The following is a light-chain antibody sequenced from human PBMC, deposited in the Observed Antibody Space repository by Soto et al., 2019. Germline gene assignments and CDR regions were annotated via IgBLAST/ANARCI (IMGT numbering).Light chain of an antibody. CDR2: EVN. CDR3: SSYAGSSNV. V-gene: IGLV2-8*01. Sequence: QSVLTQPPSASGSPGQSVAISCTGTSSDVGGYNYVSWYQQHPGKAPKLMIYEVNKRPSGVPDRFSDPKSGNTASLTVSGLQAEDEADYYCSSYAGSSNVFGTGTKVTVL. J-gene: IGLJ1*01. CDR1: SSDVGGYNY.